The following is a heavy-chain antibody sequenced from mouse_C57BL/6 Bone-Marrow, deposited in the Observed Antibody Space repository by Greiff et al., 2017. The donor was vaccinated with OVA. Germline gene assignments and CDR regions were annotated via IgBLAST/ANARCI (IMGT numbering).Heavy chain of an antibody. CDR2: ISSGSSTI. J-gene: IGHJ4*01. V-gene: IGHV5-17*01. Sequence: EVQLVESGGGLVKPGGSLKLSCAASGFTFSDYGMHWVRQAPEKGLEWVAYISSGSSTIYYADTVKGRFPIPRVNAKNTLFLQMTRLSSEDTAMYYCARLYYDYAYAMDYWGQGTSVPVSS. CDR1: GFTFSDYG. D-gene: IGHD2-4*01. CDR3: ARLYYDYAYAMDY.